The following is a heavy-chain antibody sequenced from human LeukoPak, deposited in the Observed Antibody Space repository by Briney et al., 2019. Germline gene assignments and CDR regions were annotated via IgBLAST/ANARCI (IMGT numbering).Heavy chain of an antibody. D-gene: IGHD1-7*01. CDR1: GYTFTSYY. CDR3: AKATTFYYYGMDV. CDR2: INPSGGST. Sequence: ASVKVSCKASGYTFTSYYMHWVRQAPGQGLEWMGIINPSGGSTSYAQKFQGRVTMTEDTSTDTAYMELSRLRSDDTAVYYCAKATTFYYYGMDVWGQGTTVTVSS. V-gene: IGHV1-46*01. J-gene: IGHJ6*02.